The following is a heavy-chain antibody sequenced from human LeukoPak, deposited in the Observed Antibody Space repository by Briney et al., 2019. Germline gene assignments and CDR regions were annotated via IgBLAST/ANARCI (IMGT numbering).Heavy chain of an antibody. CDR1: GASISSSY. Sequence: SETLSLTCTVSGASISSSYWSWIRQPPGKGLEWIGYIYYSGTTKYNPSLKSRVTISVETSKNQFSLKVNSVAAADTAVYYCARGQPQRYSSGWYVNWFDPWGQGTLVTVSS. CDR2: IYYSGTT. V-gene: IGHV4-59*01. CDR3: ARGQPQRYSSGWYVNWFDP. D-gene: IGHD6-19*01. J-gene: IGHJ5*02.